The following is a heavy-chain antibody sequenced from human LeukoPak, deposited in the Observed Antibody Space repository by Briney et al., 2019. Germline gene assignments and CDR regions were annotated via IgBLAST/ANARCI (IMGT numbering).Heavy chain of an antibody. CDR2: ISYDGSNK. V-gene: IGHV3-30*19. CDR3: ARARFSDAFDI. CDR1: GFTFSSYG. J-gene: IGHJ3*02. Sequence: PGGSLRLSCAASGFTFSSYGMHWVRQAPGKGLEWVAVISYDGSNKYYADSVKGRFTTSRDNSENTLYLQMNSLRAEDTAVYYCARARFSDAFDIWGQGTMVTVSS.